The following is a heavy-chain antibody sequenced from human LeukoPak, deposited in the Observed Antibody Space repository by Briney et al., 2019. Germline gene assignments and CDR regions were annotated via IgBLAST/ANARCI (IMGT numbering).Heavy chain of an antibody. CDR1: GFTFSSYA. CDR3: AKQAYYDFWSGYSTK. Sequence: GGSRRLSCAASGFTFSSYAMSWVRQAPGKGLEWVSAISGSGGSTYYADSVKGRFTISRDNSKNTLYLQMNSLRAEDTAVYYCAKQAYYDFWSGYSTKWGQGTLVTVSS. D-gene: IGHD3-3*01. J-gene: IGHJ4*02. CDR2: ISGSGGST. V-gene: IGHV3-23*01.